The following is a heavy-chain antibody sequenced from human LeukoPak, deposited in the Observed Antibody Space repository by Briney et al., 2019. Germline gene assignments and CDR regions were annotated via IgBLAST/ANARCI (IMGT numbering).Heavy chain of an antibody. J-gene: IGHJ4*02. CDR3: AKGGYCGGDCYSRPLLYYFDC. V-gene: IGHV3-23*01. Sequence: GGSLRLSCAASGFTFSSYAMSWVRQAPGKGLEWVSAISGSGGSTYYADSVKGRFTISRDNSKNTLYLQMNSLRAEDTAVYYCAKGGYCGGDCYSRPLLYYFDCWGQGTLVTVSS. CDR2: ISGSGGST. D-gene: IGHD2-21*02. CDR1: GFTFSSYA.